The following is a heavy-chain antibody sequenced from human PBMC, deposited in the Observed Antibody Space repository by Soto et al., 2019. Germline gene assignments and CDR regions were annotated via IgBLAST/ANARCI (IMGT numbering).Heavy chain of an antibody. J-gene: IGHJ1*01. CDR1: GFTFRKFW. Sequence: EVQLVQSGGGLAQPGKSLRLSCAASGFTFRKFWMHWVRQVPGKGPVWVSYISSDGTTTDYADSVKGRFTISRDNAQDTLYLQMASLRAEDTAVYYCAIQDCTNDVCLEAAVTVGGALESWGQGTLVTVSS. D-gene: IGHD2-8*01. V-gene: IGHV3-74*01. CDR2: ISSDGTTT. CDR3: AIQDCTNDVCLEAAVTVGGALES.